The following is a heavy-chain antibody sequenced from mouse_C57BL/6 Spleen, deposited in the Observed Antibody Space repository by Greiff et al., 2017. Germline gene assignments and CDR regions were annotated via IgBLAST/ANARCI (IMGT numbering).Heavy chain of an antibody. Sequence: QVQLQQSDAELVKPGASVKISCKVSGYTFTDHTIHWMKQRPEQGLEWIGYIYPGDGSTKYNEKFKGKATLTADKSSSTAYMQLNSLTSEDSAVYFCAHYYGSSSAWFAYWGQGTLVTVSA. CDR1: GYTFTDHT. CDR2: IYPGDGST. J-gene: IGHJ3*01. D-gene: IGHD1-1*01. CDR3: AHYYGSSSAWFAY. V-gene: IGHV1-78*01.